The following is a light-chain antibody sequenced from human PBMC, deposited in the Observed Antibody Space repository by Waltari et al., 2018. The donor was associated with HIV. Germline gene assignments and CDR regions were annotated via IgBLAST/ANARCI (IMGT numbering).Light chain of an antibody. Sequence: QTVVTQEPSFSVSPGGTVTLTCGLTSGSVSSTSYPSWYHQPPGQAPRTLIYSTNTRSSGVPHRFSGSILGNKAALTITGAQADDESDYYCVLYMGSGIWVFGGGTKLTVL. J-gene: IGLJ3*02. V-gene: IGLV8-61*01. CDR1: SGSVSSTSY. CDR2: STN. CDR3: VLYMGSGIWV.